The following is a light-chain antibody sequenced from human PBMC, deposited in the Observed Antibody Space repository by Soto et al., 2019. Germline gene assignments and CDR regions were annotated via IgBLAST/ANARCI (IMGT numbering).Light chain of an antibody. Sequence: DIVMTQSPGTLSLSPGERATLSCRASQSISSNYLAWYQQKPGQSPRLLIYGASSRATGIPDRFSGRGSGTDFTLTISRLEPEDFAVYYCQQYGSSPRTFGGGTKVDIK. CDR3: QQYGSSPRT. CDR1: QSISSNY. CDR2: GAS. V-gene: IGKV3-20*01. J-gene: IGKJ4*01.